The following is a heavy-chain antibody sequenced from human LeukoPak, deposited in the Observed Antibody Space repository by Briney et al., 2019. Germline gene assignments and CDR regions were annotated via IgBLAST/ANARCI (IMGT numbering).Heavy chain of an antibody. D-gene: IGHD4-11*01. J-gene: IGHJ6*03. V-gene: IGHV1-69*05. CDR1: GGTFSSYA. Sequence: SVRVSCKASGGTFSSYAICWVRQAAGQRLEWMGGIIPTFGTANYAQKFQGRVTITTDESTSTAYIELSSLRSEDTAVYYCARSTVTTRSYYYYYMDVWGKGTTVTVSS. CDR2: IIPTFGTA. CDR3: ARSTVTTRSYYYYYMDV.